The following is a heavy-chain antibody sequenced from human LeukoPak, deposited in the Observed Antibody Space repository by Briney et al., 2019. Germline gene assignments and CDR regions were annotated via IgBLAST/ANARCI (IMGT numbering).Heavy chain of an antibody. V-gene: IGHV4-39*07. CDR3: ASLRKRVGAFDL. Sequence: SETLSLICSVSRGSISNSNYYWGWIRQPPEKGLEWIGNIYYSGTTYYNPSLPSLKSRVTILIDTSKNQFSLRLRSLTAADTAGYYCASLRKRVGAFDLWGQGTVVTVSS. CDR1: RGSISNSNYY. CDR2: IYYSGTT. J-gene: IGHJ3*01.